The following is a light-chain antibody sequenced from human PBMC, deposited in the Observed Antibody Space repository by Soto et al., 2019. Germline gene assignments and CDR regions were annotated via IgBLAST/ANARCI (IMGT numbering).Light chain of an antibody. CDR1: QGISSW. CDR3: QLANRFTLT. Sequence: EIEMTISPSAVPVAVKERVTLTCGASQGISSWLAWYQQKTGQAPKLLIYAASSLQSGVPSRFRGSGYGTDITITSSSRKNDDLVTYYFQLANRFTLTFGGGTKVDIK. J-gene: IGKJ4*01. V-gene: IGKV1-12*01. CDR2: AAS.